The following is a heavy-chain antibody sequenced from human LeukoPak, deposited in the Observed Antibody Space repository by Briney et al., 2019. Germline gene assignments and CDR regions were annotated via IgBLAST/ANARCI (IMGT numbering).Heavy chain of an antibody. D-gene: IGHD2-21*01. CDR2: MNPNSGNT. J-gene: IGHJ3*02. Sequence: ASVKVSCKASGYTFTSYDINWVRQATGQGLEWMGWMNPNSGNTGYAQKFQGRVTMTRNTSISTAYMELSSLRSEDTAVYYCARGHSETDAFDIWGQGTMVTVSS. CDR3: ARGHSETDAFDI. V-gene: IGHV1-8*01. CDR1: GYTFTSYD.